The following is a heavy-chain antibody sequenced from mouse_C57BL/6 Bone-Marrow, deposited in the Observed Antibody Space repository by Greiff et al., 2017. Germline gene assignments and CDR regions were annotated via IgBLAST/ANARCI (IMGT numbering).Heavy chain of an antibody. CDR3: ARSTIYYYAMDY. CDR1: GFTFSSYG. CDR2: ISSGGSYT. J-gene: IGHJ4*01. V-gene: IGHV5-6*01. Sequence: DVQLVESGGDLVKPGGSLKLSCAASGFTFSSYGMSWVRQTPDKRLEWVATISSGGSYTYYPDSVKGRFTISSDNAKNTLYLQMSSLKSEDTAMYYCARSTIYYYAMDYWGQGTSVTVSS. D-gene: IGHD2-1*01.